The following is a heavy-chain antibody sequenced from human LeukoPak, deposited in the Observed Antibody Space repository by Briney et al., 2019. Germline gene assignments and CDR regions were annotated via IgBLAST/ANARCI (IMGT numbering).Heavy chain of an antibody. D-gene: IGHD2-2*01. CDR2: ISYDGSNK. J-gene: IGHJ4*02. V-gene: IGHV3-30*18. CDR3: AKDSCSSTSCYEDF. Sequence: GRSPRLSCAASGFTFSNYGMHWVRQAPGKGLEWVAVISYDGSNKYYSDSVKGRFTISRDNSKNTLYLQMNSLRAEDTGVYYCAKDSCSSTSCYEDFWGQGTLVTVSS. CDR1: GFTFSNYG.